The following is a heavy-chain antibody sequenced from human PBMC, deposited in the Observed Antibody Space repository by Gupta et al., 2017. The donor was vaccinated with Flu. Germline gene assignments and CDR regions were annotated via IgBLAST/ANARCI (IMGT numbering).Heavy chain of an antibody. J-gene: IGHJ6*02. V-gene: IGHV3-23*01. Sequence: EFSFSSYAMSWVRQAPGKGLEWVSLIAASGAATYYAESVEGRFTISRDNSKTTLYLQMNRLTAEDTAVYYCSEDDDLNYYSHGLDVWGHGTPVTVSS. CDR3: SEDDDLNYYSHGLDV. CDR1: EFSFSSYA. CDR2: IAASGAAT.